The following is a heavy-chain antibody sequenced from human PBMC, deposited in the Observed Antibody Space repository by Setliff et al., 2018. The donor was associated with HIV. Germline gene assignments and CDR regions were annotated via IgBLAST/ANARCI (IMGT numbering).Heavy chain of an antibody. Sequence: ASVKVSCKASGYTFTSYGISWVRQAPGQGLEWMGWISAYNGNTNYAQKLQGRVTMTTDTSTSTAYMELRSLRSDDTAVYYCASWVGYCSGGSCPLEDNAFDIWGQGTMVTVSS. CDR2: ISAYNGNT. J-gene: IGHJ3*02. V-gene: IGHV1-18*01. D-gene: IGHD2-15*01. CDR1: GYTFTSYG. CDR3: ASWVGYCSGGSCPLEDNAFDI.